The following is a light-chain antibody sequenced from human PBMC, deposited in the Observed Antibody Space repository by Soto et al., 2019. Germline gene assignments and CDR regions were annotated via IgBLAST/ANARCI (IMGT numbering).Light chain of an antibody. CDR1: QSVSSSF. CDR2: GAS. J-gene: IGKJ1*01. Sequence: DIMVTQSPATLSLSPGESATLSCRASQSVSSSFLAWYQQKAGQAPRLLIYGASRRATGIPDRFSGSGSGTDFTLTISRLEPEDFAVYYCQQYVSSPWAFGQGTKVDIK. V-gene: IGKV3-20*01. CDR3: QQYVSSPWA.